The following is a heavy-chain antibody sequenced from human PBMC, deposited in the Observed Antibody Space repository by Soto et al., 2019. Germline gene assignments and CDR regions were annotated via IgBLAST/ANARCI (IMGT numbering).Heavy chain of an antibody. V-gene: IGHV3-21*01. Sequence: PGGSLRLSCAASGFTFSSYSMNWVRQAPGKGLEWVSSISSSSSYIYYADSVKGRFTISRDNAKNSLYLQMNSLRAEDTAVYYCARDVVVPAAIRPPGYYGMDVWGQGTTVTVSS. CDR1: GFTFSSYS. CDR3: ARDVVVPAAIRPPGYYGMDV. J-gene: IGHJ6*02. D-gene: IGHD2-2*02. CDR2: ISSSSSYI.